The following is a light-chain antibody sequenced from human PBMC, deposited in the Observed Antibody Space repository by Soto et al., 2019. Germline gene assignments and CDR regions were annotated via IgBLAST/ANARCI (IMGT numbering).Light chain of an antibody. Sequence: DIPVNQSLATLSATVEDRVTIPCRASQPISTWLAWYQEKPGKAPKLLIYDASSLEGGVPSRFSGSGSGTEFTLTISSLQPEDFATYYCQQSYSTPTFGQGTLLEI. CDR1: QPISTW. V-gene: IGKV1-5*01. J-gene: IGKJ5*01. CDR2: DAS. CDR3: QQSYSTPT.